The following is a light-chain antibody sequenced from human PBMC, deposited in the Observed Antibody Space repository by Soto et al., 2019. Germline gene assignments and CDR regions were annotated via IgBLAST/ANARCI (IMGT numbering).Light chain of an antibody. CDR1: HSIGSN. CDR3: QQYGISPIT. V-gene: IGKV3-20*01. J-gene: IGKJ5*01. CDR2: GAS. Sequence: VMTQYTATLSVSPGERAALSCWASHSIGSNLAWYRQKPGQAPGLLIYGASTRATDVPDRFSGSGSGTDFTLTISRLEPEDFAVYYCQQYGISPITFGQGTLLEI.